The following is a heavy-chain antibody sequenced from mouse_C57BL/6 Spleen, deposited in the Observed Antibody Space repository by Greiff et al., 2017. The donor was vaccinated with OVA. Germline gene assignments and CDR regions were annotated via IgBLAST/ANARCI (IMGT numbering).Heavy chain of an antibody. D-gene: IGHD2-5*01. V-gene: IGHV1-69*01. Sequence: QVQLQQPGAELVMPGASVKLSCKASGYTFTSYWMHWVKQRPGQGLAWIGEIDPSDSYTNYNQKFKGKSTLTVDKSSSTAYMQLSSLTSEDSAVYYCARSNSNYRFDYWGQGTTLTVSS. CDR3: ARSNSNYRFDY. CDR1: GYTFTSYW. CDR2: IDPSDSYT. J-gene: IGHJ2*01.